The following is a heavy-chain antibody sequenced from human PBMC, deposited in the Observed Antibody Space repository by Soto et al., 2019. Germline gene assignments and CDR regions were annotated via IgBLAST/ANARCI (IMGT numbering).Heavy chain of an antibody. CDR1: GGSISSYY. CDR2: IYYSGST. Sequence: QVQLQESGPGLVKPSETLSLTCTVSGGSISSYYWSWIRQPPGKGLEWIGYIYYSGSTNYNPSLKCRVTISVDTSKNQFSLKLSSVTAADTAVYYCARAGDYYDSSGYYPLGYFDLWGRGTLVTVSS. D-gene: IGHD3-22*01. V-gene: IGHV4-59*01. CDR3: ARAGDYYDSSGYYPLGYFDL. J-gene: IGHJ2*01.